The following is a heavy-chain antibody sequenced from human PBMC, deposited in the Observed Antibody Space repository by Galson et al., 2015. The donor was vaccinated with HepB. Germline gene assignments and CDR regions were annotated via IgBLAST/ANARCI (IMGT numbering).Heavy chain of an antibody. J-gene: IGHJ3*02. CDR3: AREVSGTFHAFDI. CDR1: GFTFNNSG. CDR2: IDIIDTTT. Sequence: SLRLSCAASGFTFNNSGIHWVRQAPGKGLEWVSYIDIIDTTTQYADSVKGRFTISRDNAKNSLFLQMNILRDEDTAVHYCAREVSGTFHAFDIWGQGTMVTVSS. V-gene: IGHV3-48*02. D-gene: IGHD2/OR15-2a*01.